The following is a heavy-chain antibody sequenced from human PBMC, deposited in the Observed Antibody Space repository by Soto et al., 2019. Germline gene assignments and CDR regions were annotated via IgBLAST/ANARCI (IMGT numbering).Heavy chain of an antibody. CDR2: ISYDGSNK. J-gene: IGHJ6*02. Sequence: QVQLVESGGGVVQPGRSLRLSCAASGFTFSSYAMHWVRQAPGKGLEWVAVISYDGSNKYYADSVKGRFTISRDNSKNTLYLQMNSLRAEDTAVYYCARDQRGYSYGYIPLFYYGMDVWGQGTTVTVSS. D-gene: IGHD5-18*01. V-gene: IGHV3-30-3*01. CDR1: GFTFSSYA. CDR3: ARDQRGYSYGYIPLFYYGMDV.